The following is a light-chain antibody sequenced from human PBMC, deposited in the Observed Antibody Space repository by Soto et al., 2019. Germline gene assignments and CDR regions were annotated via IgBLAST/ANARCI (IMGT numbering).Light chain of an antibody. Sequence: QAVVTQPPSASGTPGQRVTISCSGSSSNIGSNTVNWYQQLPGTAPKLLIYSNNQRPSAVPDRFSGSKSGTSASLAISGLQSEDEADYYCAAWDDSLNGVVFGGGTKLTVL. CDR3: AAWDDSLNGVV. CDR1: SSNIGSNT. V-gene: IGLV1-44*01. CDR2: SNN. J-gene: IGLJ2*01.